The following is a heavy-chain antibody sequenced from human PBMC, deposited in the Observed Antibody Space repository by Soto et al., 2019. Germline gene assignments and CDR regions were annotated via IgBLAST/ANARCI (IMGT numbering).Heavy chain of an antibody. D-gene: IGHD1-26*01. V-gene: IGHV1-69*12. CDR1: GGTFSSYA. J-gene: IGHJ5*02. CDR2: SIPIFGTA. Sequence: QVQLVQSGAEVKKPGSSVKVSCKASGGTFSSYAISWVRQAPGQGLEWMGGSIPIFGTANYAQKFQGRVTITADESTSTAYMRLSSLRSEDTAVYYCARDLGGSYEEWFDPWGQGTLVTVSS. CDR3: ARDLGGSYEEWFDP.